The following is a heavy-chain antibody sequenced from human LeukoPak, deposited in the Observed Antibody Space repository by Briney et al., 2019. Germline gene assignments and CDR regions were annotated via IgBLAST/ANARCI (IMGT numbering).Heavy chain of an antibody. CDR3: AKDYSSSWMYYFDY. V-gene: IGHV3-33*06. CDR2: IWYDGSNK. Sequence: GGSLRLSCAASGFTFSSYGMHWVRPAPGKELEWVAVIWYDGSNKYYADSVKGRFTISRDNSKNTLYLQMNSLRAEDTAVYYCAKDYSSSWMYYFDYWGQGTLVTVSS. D-gene: IGHD6-13*01. CDR1: GFTFSSYG. J-gene: IGHJ4*02.